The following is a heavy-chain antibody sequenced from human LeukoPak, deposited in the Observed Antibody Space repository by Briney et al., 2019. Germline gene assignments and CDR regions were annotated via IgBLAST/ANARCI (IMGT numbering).Heavy chain of an antibody. CDR2: ISAYNGNT. Sequence: ASVKVSCKASGYTFTNYGISWVRQAPGQGLECMGWISAYNGNTKYVQKFQGRVTMTTDTSTSTAYMELRSLRSEDTAVYYCARGRGSALLWFGELWHRIYYFDYWGQGTLVTVSS. CDR1: GYTFTNYG. V-gene: IGHV1-18*01. CDR3: ARGRGSALLWFGELWHRIYYFDY. D-gene: IGHD3-10*01. J-gene: IGHJ4*02.